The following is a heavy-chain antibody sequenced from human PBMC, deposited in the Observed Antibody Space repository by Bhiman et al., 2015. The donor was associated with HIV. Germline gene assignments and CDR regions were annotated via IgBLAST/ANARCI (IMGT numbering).Heavy chain of an antibody. Sequence: EVQLVESGGGLVKPGGSLRLSCAASGFTFSSYSMNWVRQAPGKGLQWVSSISSSGTYIYYGDSMKGRFTISRDNAKNSLYLQMNSLRAEDTAVYYCARSNYLGAYDIWGQGDDGHRLF. CDR1: GFTFSSYS. D-gene: IGHD1-7*01. J-gene: IGHJ3*02. CDR3: ARSNYLGAYDI. CDR2: ISSSGTYI. V-gene: IGHV3-21*01.